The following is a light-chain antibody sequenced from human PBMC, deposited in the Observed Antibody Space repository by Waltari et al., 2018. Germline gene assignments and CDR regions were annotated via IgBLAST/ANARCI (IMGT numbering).Light chain of an antibody. V-gene: IGLV1-51*01. CDR1: SSNIGNYL. CDR3: ATWDNSLTAVV. CDR2: DNY. Sequence: QSVLTQPPSVSSPPGQTVTISCSGSSSNIGNYLVSRYHQLPGATPKLLIYDNYKRPSGIPDRFSASKSGTSATLDITGLQIGDEADYYCATWDNSLTAVVFGGGTKVTVL. J-gene: IGLJ2*01.